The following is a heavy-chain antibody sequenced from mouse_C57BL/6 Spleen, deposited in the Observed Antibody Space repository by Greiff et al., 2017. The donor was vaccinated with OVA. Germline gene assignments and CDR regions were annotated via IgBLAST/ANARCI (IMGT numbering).Heavy chain of an antibody. CDR3: TRWGNYVDY. CDR1: GYTFTDYE. V-gene: IGHV1-15*01. J-gene: IGHJ2*01. CDR2: IDPETGGT. Sequence: VKLMESGADLVRPGASVTLSCKASGYTFTDYEMHWVKQTPVHGLEWIGAIDPETGGTAYNQKFKGKAILTADKSSSTAYMELRSLTSEDSAVSYCTRWGNYVDYWGQGTTLTVSS.